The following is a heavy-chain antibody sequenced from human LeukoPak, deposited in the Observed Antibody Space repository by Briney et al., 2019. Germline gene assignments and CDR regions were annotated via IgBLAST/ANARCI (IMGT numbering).Heavy chain of an antibody. Sequence: ASVKVPCKASGYTFTGYYMHWVRQAPGQGLEWMGWINPNSGGTNYAQKFQGRVTMTRDTSISTAYMELSRLRSDDTAVYYCAWGAGYCSGGSCYSGWFDPWGQGTLVTVSS. D-gene: IGHD2-15*01. CDR2: INPNSGGT. J-gene: IGHJ5*02. CDR3: AWGAGYCSGGSCYSGWFDP. V-gene: IGHV1-2*02. CDR1: GYTFTGYY.